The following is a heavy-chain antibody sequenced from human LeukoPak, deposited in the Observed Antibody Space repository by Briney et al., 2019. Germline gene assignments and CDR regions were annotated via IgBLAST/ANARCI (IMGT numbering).Heavy chain of an antibody. Sequence: SETLSLTCTVSGYTISSGYYWGWIRQPPRKGLEWIGSIYHSGTNYYNPSLRSRVTISVDTSKNQYSLRLSSVTAAYTAIHYCARELSGSSSGAPFNYWGQGTLVTVSS. CDR3: ARELSGSSSGAPFNY. V-gene: IGHV4-38-2*02. CDR1: GYTISSGYY. J-gene: IGHJ4*02. CDR2: IYHSGTN. D-gene: IGHD6-19*01.